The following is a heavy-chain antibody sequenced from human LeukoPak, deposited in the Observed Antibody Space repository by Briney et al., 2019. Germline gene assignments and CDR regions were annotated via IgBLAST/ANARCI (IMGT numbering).Heavy chain of an antibody. CDR1: GFTFDDYA. CDR2: ISWNSGSI. V-gene: IGHV3-9*03. J-gene: IGHJ4*02. D-gene: IGHD3-10*01. Sequence: GGSLRLSCAASGFTFDDYAMHWVRQAPGKGLERVSGISWNSGSIGYADSVKGRFTISRDNAKNSLYLQMNSLRAEDMALYYCAKSRFVTMVRGVIGFGYFDYWGQGTLVTVSS. CDR3: AKSRFVTMVRGVIGFGYFDY.